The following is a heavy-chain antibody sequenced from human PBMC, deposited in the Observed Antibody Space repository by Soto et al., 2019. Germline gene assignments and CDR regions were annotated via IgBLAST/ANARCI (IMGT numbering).Heavy chain of an antibody. CDR1: GYTFTGYY. J-gene: IGHJ4*02. V-gene: IGHV1-2*04. Sequence: ASVKVSCKASGYTFTGYYMHCVRQAPGQGLEWMGWINPNSGGTNYAQKFQGWVTMTRDTSISTAYMELSRLRSDDTAVYYCARVGNPYCSGGSCYHSSSHYFEYWGQGTLVTVSS. D-gene: IGHD2-15*01. CDR3: ARVGNPYCSGGSCYHSSSHYFEY. CDR2: INPNSGGT.